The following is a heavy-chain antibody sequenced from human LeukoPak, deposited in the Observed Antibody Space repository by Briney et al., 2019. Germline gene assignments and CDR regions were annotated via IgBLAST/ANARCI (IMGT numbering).Heavy chain of an antibody. CDR3: ARLGGIADHYYFDY. V-gene: IGHV1-46*01. J-gene: IGHJ4*02. CDR1: GYTFTNYD. D-gene: IGHD6-13*01. CDR2: INPSGGST. Sequence: ASVKVSRKASGYTFTNYDINWVRQAPGQGLEWMGIINPSGGSTSYAQKFQGRVTMTRDTSTSTVYMELSSLRSEDTAVYYCARLGGIADHYYFDYWGQGTLVTVSS.